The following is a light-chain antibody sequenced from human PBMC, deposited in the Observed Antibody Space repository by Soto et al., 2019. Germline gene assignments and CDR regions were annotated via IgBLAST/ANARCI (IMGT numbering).Light chain of an antibody. Sequence: DIQMTQSPSSLSASVGDRVTITCQASQDITNSLNWYQQKPGKAHKLLIYDASNLETWVPSRFSGSGSGTEFTFTNTCLRPEDIATYYCQEYNNLPRTFGQGTEVEIK. CDR3: QEYNNLPRT. CDR1: QDITNS. J-gene: IGKJ1*01. CDR2: DAS. V-gene: IGKV1-33*01.